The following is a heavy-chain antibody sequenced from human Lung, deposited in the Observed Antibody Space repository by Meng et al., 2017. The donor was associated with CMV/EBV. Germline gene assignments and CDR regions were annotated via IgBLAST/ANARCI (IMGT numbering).Heavy chain of an antibody. CDR1: GFTFSSYG. CDR2: IRYDGSNK. D-gene: IGHD6-6*01. V-gene: IGHV3-30*02. CDR3: AKDSPLGYSSSSRGNWFDP. Sequence: GGSLRLSCAASGFTFSSYGMHWVRQAPGKGLEWVAFIRYDGSNKYYADSVKGRFTISRDNSKNTLYLQMNSLRAEDTAVYYCAKDSPLGYSSSSRGNWFDPWGQGTXVTVSS. J-gene: IGHJ5*02.